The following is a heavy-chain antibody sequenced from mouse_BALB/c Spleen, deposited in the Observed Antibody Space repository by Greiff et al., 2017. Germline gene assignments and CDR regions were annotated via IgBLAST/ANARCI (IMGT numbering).Heavy chain of an antibody. V-gene: IGHV5-9-4*01. J-gene: IGHJ4*01. Sequence: EVMLVESGGGLVKPGGSLKLSCAASGFTFSSYAMSWVRQSPEKRLEWVAEISSGGSYTYYPDTVTGRFTISRDNAKNTLYLEMSSLRSEDTAMYYCAREGYYEAMDYWGQGTSVTVSS. CDR3: AREGYYEAMDY. CDR1: GFTFSSYA. D-gene: IGHD2-3*01. CDR2: ISSGGSYT.